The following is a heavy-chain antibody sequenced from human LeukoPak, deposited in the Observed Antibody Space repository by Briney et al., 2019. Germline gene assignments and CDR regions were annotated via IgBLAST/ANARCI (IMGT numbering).Heavy chain of an antibody. J-gene: IGHJ4*02. CDR1: GFTFSSYS. CDR2: ISYDGSNK. CDR3: ATQTTGDYYFDY. V-gene: IGHV3-30*03. D-gene: IGHD2-21*02. Sequence: GGSLRLSCAASGFTFSSYSMNWVRQAPGKGLEWVTVISYDGSNKYYADSVQGRFTISRDNYKNTLYLQMNSLRAEDTAVYYCATQTTGDYYFDYWGQGTLVTVSS.